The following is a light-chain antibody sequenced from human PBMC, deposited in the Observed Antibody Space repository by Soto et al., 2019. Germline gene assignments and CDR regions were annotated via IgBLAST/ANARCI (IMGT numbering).Light chain of an antibody. J-gene: IGLJ1*01. CDR3: QSYDTNRRGV. Sequence: QSALTQPPSVSGAPGQRVTISCTGSSSNIGAGYDVHWYQQFPGTAPKLLIYANNNRPSGVPDRFSASKSGTSASLAITGLQADDEADYYCQSYDTNRRGVFGTGTKLTVL. V-gene: IGLV1-40*01. CDR1: SSNIGAGYD. CDR2: ANN.